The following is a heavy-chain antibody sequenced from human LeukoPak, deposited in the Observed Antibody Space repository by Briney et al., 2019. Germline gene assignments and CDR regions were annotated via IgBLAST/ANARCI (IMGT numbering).Heavy chain of an antibody. V-gene: IGHV3-7*01. CDR1: GFTFSSYW. CDR2: IKQDGSEK. Sequence: GGSLRPSCAASGFTFSSYWMSWVRQAPGKGLEWVANIKQDGSEKYYVDSVRGRFTISRDNAKNSLYLQMNSLRAEDTAVYYCARSDYYYYYGMDVWGQGTTVTVSS. J-gene: IGHJ6*02. CDR3: ARSDYYYYYGMDV.